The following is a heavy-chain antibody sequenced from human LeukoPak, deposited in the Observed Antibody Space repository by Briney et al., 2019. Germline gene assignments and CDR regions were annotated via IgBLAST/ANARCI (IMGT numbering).Heavy chain of an antibody. CDR2: ISNDGSNE. Sequence: GGPLTLSCAASGFAFSTYALHWVRLAPAQGLERVAVISNDGSNEYYADSVKGRFTISRDNSKNTLYSQMNSLRAEDTAVYYCAKDRKVGVAVAGMGNIWGQGTMVTVSS. CDR3: AKDRKVGVAVAGMGNI. D-gene: IGHD6-19*01. V-gene: IGHV3-30*18. CDR1: GFAFSTYA. J-gene: IGHJ3*02.